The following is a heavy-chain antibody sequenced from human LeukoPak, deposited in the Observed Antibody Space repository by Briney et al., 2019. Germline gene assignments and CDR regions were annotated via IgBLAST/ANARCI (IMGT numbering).Heavy chain of an antibody. D-gene: IGHD2-2*02. V-gene: IGHV4-61*02. Sequence: PSETLSLTCTVSGGSISSGGYFWSWIRQPAGKGLEWIGRIYTSGGTNYNPSLNSRVTVSIDTSTNQFSLRLTSVTAADTAVYYCATYRSHTSCHTGGGFQHWGQGTLVTVSS. CDR3: ATYRSHTSCHTGGGFQH. CDR1: GGSISSGGYF. J-gene: IGHJ1*01. CDR2: IYTSGGT.